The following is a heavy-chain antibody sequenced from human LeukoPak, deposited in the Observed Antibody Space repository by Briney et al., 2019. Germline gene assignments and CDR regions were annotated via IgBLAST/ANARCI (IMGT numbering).Heavy chain of an antibody. D-gene: IGHD6-19*01. CDR2: ISADNGFT. V-gene: IGHV1-18*01. Sequence: GASVKASCKASGYTFTSYGINWVRQAPGQGLEWMGWISADNGFTASAQNLQGRVTMITDTSTNTAYMELRSLRSDDTAVYYCANLAGVVAGLDPWGQGTLVTVSS. CDR3: ANLAGVVAGLDP. CDR1: GYTFTSYG. J-gene: IGHJ5*02.